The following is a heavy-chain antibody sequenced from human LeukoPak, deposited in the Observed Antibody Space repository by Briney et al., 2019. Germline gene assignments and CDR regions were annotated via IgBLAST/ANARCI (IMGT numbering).Heavy chain of an antibody. V-gene: IGHV3-23*01. J-gene: IGHJ4*02. CDR3: ARGSEWLSRPYYFDY. D-gene: IGHD3-3*01. CDR2: ISGSGGST. CDR1: GFTFSSYA. Sequence: GGSLRLSCAASGFTFSSYAMSWVRQAPGKGLEWVSAISGSGGSTYYADSVKGRFTISRDNSKNTLYLQMNSLRAEDTAVYYCARGSEWLSRPYYFDYWGQGTLVTVSS.